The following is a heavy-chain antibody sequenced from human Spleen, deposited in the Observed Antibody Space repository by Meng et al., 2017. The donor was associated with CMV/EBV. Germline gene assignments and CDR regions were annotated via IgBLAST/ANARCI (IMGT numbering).Heavy chain of an antibody. J-gene: IGHJ5*02. D-gene: IGHD2-2*01. CDR3: ARDVSSPALNWFDP. Sequence: GSIITTLYYWALIRQAPGKGLEWIGSIYYGEGNYYDYNPSLKSRVTLSVDTSKNQFSLKMRSVTAAASALYYCARDVSSPALNWFDPWGQGTLVTVSS. CDR1: GSIITTLYY. V-gene: IGHV4-39*07. CDR2: IYYGEGN.